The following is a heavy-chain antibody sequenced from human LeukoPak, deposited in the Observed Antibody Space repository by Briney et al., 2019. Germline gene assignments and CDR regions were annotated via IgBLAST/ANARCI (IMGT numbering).Heavy chain of an antibody. D-gene: IGHD3-22*01. CDR2: ISSSSRTI. CDR1: RLTFSRYS. V-gene: IGHV3-48*02. CDR3: ARARADYYDSSGYYSDF. Sequence: HPGGSLRLSCAASRLTFSRYSMNWVRQAPGKGLEWISYISSSSRTIKYADSVKGRLTVSRDNAKDSLYLQMNSLRDEDTAVYYCARARADYYDSSGYYSDFWGQGTLVTVSS. J-gene: IGHJ4*02.